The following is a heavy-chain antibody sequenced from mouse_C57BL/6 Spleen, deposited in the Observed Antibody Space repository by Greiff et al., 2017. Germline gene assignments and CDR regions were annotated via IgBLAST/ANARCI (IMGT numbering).Heavy chain of an antibody. CDR3: ASSYSNYGYFDV. V-gene: IGHV1-82*01. D-gene: IGHD2-5*01. CDR2: IYPGDGDT. Sequence: QVQLKQSGPELVKPGASVKISCKASGYAFSSSWMNWVKQRPGKGLEWIGRIYPGDGDTNYNGKFKGKATLTADKSSSTAYMQLSSLTSEDSAVYFCASSYSNYGYFDVWGTGTTVTVSS. CDR1: GYAFSSSW. J-gene: IGHJ1*03.